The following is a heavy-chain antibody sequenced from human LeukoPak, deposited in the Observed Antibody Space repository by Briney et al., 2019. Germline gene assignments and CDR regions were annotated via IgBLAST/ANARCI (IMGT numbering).Heavy chain of an antibody. J-gene: IGHJ4*02. CDR3: ARAVAAAGSINFDY. Sequence: GGSLRLSCAASGFTFSDYYMSWIRQAPGKGLEWVSYISSSGSTIYYADSVKGRFTISRDNTKNSLYLQMNSLRAEDTAVYYCARAVAAAGSINFDYWGQGTLVTVSS. CDR1: GFTFSDYY. D-gene: IGHD6-13*01. CDR2: ISSSGSTI. V-gene: IGHV3-11*01.